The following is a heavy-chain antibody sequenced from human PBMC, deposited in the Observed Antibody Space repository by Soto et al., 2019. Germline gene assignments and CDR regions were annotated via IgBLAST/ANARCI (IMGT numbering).Heavy chain of an antibody. Sequence: SETLSLTCTVSGGSISSYYWSWIRQPPGKGLEWSGYIYYRGSTNYNPSLKSRVTISVDTSKHQFSLKLTSVTAADTDVYYCARFGGTIFGVVSAGMDVWGQGPTVTVSS. CDR3: ARFGGTIFGVVSAGMDV. J-gene: IGHJ6*02. V-gene: IGHV4-59*01. D-gene: IGHD3-3*01. CDR2: IYYRGST. CDR1: GGSISSYY.